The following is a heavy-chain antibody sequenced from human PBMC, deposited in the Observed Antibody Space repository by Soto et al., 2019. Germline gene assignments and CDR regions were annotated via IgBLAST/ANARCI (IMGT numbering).Heavy chain of an antibody. Sequence: PSDTLSLTCTMPSASINSGGYYWSSICQHPGTGLEWIGHISYSGSTYYNTSLKSRVTISVDTSRNRFSLIVNSVTAADTAVYYCARWSSSGYYSSPYYFDYWGQGTLVTVS. CDR3: ARWSSSGYYSSPYYFDY. D-gene: IGHD3-22*01. V-gene: IGHV4-31*02. J-gene: IGHJ4*02. CDR2: ISYSGST. CDR1: SASINSGGYY.